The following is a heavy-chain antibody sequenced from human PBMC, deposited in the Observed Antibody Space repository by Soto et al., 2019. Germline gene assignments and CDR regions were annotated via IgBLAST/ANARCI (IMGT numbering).Heavy chain of an antibody. V-gene: IGHV3-53*01. CDR1: GFTVINNY. D-gene: IGHD3-16*01. CDR2: LYIGGST. CDR3: ARARGGGGITYNYHFDY. J-gene: IGHJ4*01. Sequence: PGGSLRLSCAASGFTVINNYMTWVRQAPGKGLEWVSILYIGGSTYYADSVKGRFTISRDNSKNTLYLQMHSLSAEDTAMYYCARARGGGGITYNYHFDYWGHGTQVTVSS.